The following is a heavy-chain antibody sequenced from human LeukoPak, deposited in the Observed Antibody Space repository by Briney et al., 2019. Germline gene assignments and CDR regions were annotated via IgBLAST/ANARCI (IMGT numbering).Heavy chain of an antibody. CDR3: AKGQLAYYYDSSGYLIHD. CDR1: GFTFSSYA. D-gene: IGHD3-22*01. CDR2: ISGSGGST. J-gene: IGHJ4*02. Sequence: GGSLRLSCAASGFTFSSYAMSWVRQAPGKGLEWVSAISGSGGSTNYADSVKGRFTISRDNSKNTLYLQMNSLRAEDTAVYYCAKGQLAYYYDSSGYLIHDWGQGTLVTVSS. V-gene: IGHV3-23*01.